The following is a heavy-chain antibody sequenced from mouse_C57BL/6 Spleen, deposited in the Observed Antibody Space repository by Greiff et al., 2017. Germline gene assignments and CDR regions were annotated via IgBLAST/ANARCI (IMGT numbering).Heavy chain of an antibody. V-gene: IGHV2-5*01. J-gene: IGHJ2*01. CDR1: GFSLTSYG. Sequence: QVQLQQSGPGLVQPSPSLSITCTVSGFSLTSYGVHWVRQSPGQGLEWLGVIWRGGSTDYNAAFMSRLGNTKDNSKSQVFIKMNSLQAEDTAIYYCARDYDYDVYLDYWGQGTTLTVSS. CDR2: IWRGGST. D-gene: IGHD2-4*01. CDR3: ARDYDYDVYLDY.